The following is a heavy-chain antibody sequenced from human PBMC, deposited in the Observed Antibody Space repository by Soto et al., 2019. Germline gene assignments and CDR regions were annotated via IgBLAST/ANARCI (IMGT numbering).Heavy chain of an antibody. D-gene: IGHD2-8*01. CDR1: GYTFTRYG. CDR2: ISAKNGNP. CDR3: ARGGKHCTTGVCSFSGMDV. Sequence: QVQLVQSGAEVKKPGASVKDSCKASGYTFTRYGISWVRQAPGQGLAWMGRISAKNGNPNNAPKLQGRGTMTTDTSASTAYMELRSLRSEDTPVNYSARGGKHCTTGVCSFSGMDVWGQGTTVTVSS. V-gene: IGHV1-18*01. J-gene: IGHJ6*02.